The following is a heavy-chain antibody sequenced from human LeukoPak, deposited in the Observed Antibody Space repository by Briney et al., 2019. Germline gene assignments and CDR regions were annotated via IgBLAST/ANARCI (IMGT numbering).Heavy chain of an antibody. CDR1: GCTISSYY. Sequence: SETLSLTCTVSGCTISSYYMSWIRQPPRKGLEWISLIYNSGSTNYNHSLKSRVTISIDTSKNNLYLKLNTLTAAATAVYYCGGCYGDYVGYWGQRTPVTVSP. D-gene: IGHD4-17*01. CDR3: GGCYGDYVGY. J-gene: IGHJ4*02. CDR2: IYNSGST. V-gene: IGHV4-4*07.